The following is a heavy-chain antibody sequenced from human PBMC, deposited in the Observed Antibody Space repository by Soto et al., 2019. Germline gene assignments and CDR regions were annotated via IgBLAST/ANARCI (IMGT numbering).Heavy chain of an antibody. CDR1: GFTFSHYA. Sequence: QVQLVESGGGVVQPGRSLRLSCAASGFTFSHYAMHWVRQAPGKGLEWMALMKYDGSNEYYADSVKGRFTISRDNSNNTLYLQMNSLIAENTAVYYCAKDVSLNFDYWGQGTLVTVSS. V-gene: IGHV3-30*18. CDR3: AKDVSLNFDY. CDR2: MKYDGSNE. J-gene: IGHJ4*02.